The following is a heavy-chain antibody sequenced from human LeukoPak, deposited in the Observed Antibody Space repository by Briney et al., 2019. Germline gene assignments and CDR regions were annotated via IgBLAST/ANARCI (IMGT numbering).Heavy chain of an antibody. CDR1: GFTFSSYT. D-gene: IGHD6-25*01. J-gene: IGHJ6*03. V-gene: IGHV3-48*01. CDR3: ARDRGRYYMDV. Sequence: GGSLRLSCAASGFTFSSYTINWVRQAPGKGLEWVSSISSSSRTIYYADSVKGRFTISRDNAKNSLYLQMNSLRAEDTAVYYCARDRGRYYMDVWGKGTTATISS. CDR2: ISSSSRTI.